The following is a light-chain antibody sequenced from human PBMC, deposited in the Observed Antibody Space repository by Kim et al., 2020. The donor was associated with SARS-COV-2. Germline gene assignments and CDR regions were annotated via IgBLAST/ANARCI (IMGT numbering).Light chain of an antibody. Sequence: AVGDSVTITCRATQSISTWLAWYQQKPGKAPELLIYDAASLEAGVPSRFSGSGSWTDFTPPIISLQPDDFATYYCQQYKSYSPWAFGQGTKVEIK. CDR1: QSISTW. CDR2: DAA. J-gene: IGKJ1*01. V-gene: IGKV1-5*01. CDR3: QQYKSYSPWA.